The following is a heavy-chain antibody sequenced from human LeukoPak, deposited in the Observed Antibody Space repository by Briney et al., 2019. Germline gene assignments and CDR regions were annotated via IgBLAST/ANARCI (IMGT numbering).Heavy chain of an antibody. CDR3: ALAPNSNWFDF. D-gene: IGHD2-8*01. J-gene: IGHJ5*01. CDR1: GDSISSFY. CDR2: IDYSGSS. V-gene: IGHV4-59*08. Sequence: SETLSLTCSVSGDSISSFYWNWIRQPPGKRLEWIGNIDYSGSSNYNPSLESRATISIDTSRKQFFLKLDSVTAADTAVYYCALAPNSNWFDFWGQGTLVTVSS.